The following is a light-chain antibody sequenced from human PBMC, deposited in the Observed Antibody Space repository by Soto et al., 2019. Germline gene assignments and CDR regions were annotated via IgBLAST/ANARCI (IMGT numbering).Light chain of an antibody. CDR2: LNSDGSH. J-gene: IGLJ3*02. V-gene: IGLV4-69*01. Sequence: QPVLTQSPSASASLGASVKLTCTLSSGHSSYAIAWHQQQPEKGPRYLMKLNSDGSHSKGDGIPDRFSGSSSGAERYLTISSLQSEDEADYYCQTWGIGMDWVFGGGTKLTV. CDR1: SGHSSYA. CDR3: QTWGIGMDWV.